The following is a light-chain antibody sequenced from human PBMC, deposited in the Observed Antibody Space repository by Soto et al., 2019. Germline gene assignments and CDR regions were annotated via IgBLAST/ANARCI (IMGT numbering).Light chain of an antibody. Sequence: DIHLTQSPSTLSASVGDRVTITCRPSQNISTSLAWYQQKSGRAPKLLIFDVSNLESGVPSRFSGSGSGTEFSLTIRGLQPDDFATYYCQQYDSYRTFGQGTTVEVK. J-gene: IGKJ1*01. CDR1: QNISTS. CDR2: DVS. CDR3: QQYDSYRT. V-gene: IGKV1-5*01.